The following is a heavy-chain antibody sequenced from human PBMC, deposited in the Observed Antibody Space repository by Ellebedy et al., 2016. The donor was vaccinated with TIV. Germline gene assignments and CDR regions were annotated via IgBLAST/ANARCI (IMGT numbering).Heavy chain of an antibody. V-gene: IGHV3-53*01. CDR1: GFIVSTND. CDR3: VGAYRRGGGGEFAH. D-gene: IGHD3-16*01. CDR2: FYYDGST. J-gene: IGHJ1*01. Sequence: GESLKISXAASGFIVSTNDVSWVRQAPAKGLEWVSVFYYDGSTYYADSVKGRFTVFRDNSKNTVYLQMESLRVDDAAVYYCVGAYRRGGGGEFAHWGQGTLVTVSS.